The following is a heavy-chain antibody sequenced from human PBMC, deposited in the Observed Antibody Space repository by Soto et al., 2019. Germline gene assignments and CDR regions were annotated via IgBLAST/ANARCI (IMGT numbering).Heavy chain of an antibody. J-gene: IGHJ6*02. CDR1: GFNFDDYA. CDR3: AKDSYYYYSSGYYYSYYYYYYGMDV. Sequence: GVSLRLSCAASGFNFDDYAMHWVRQAPGKGLEWVSLISGDGGSTYYADSVKGRFTISRDNSKNSLYLQMNSLRTEDTALYYCAKDSYYYYSSGYYYSYYYYYYGMDVWGQGTTVTVSS. D-gene: IGHD3-22*01. CDR2: ISGDGGST. V-gene: IGHV3-43*02.